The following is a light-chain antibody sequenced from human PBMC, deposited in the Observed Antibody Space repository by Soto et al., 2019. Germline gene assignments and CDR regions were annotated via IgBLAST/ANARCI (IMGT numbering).Light chain of an antibody. Sequence: QSVLTQPASVSGSPGRSITISCTGTSSDVGGYNYVSWYQQHPGKAPKLMIYEVSNRPSGVSNRFSGSKSGNTASLTISGLQAEDEADYYCSSYTSSSTLSGVVFGGGTKVTVL. J-gene: IGLJ2*01. V-gene: IGLV2-14*01. CDR1: SSDVGGYNY. CDR2: EVS. CDR3: SSYTSSSTLSGVV.